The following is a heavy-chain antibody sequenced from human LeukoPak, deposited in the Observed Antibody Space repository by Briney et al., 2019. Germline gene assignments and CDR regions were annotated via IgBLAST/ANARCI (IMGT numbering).Heavy chain of an antibody. D-gene: IGHD3-9*01. J-gene: IGHJ4*02. CDR2: INHSGST. V-gene: IGHV4-34*01. CDR1: GGSFSGYY. Sequence: SETLSLTCAVYGGSFSGYYWSWIRQPPGKGLEWIGEINHSGSTKYNPSLKSRVTISVDTSKNQFSLKLSSVTAADTAVYYCARSPRLGDILTGYYSDYWGQGTLVTVSS. CDR3: ARSPRLGDILTGYYSDY.